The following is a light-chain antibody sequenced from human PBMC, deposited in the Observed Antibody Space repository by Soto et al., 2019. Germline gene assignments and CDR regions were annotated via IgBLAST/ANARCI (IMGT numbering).Light chain of an antibody. CDR1: SSNIGSNY. V-gene: IGLV1-47*01. Sequence: QSVLTQPPSASGTPGQRVTISCSGSSSNIGSNYVYWYQQLPGTAPKLLIYTTNQRPSGVPDRFSGSKSGTSATLAISGLRSEDEADYYCSGWDDSLSGWVFGGGTKLTVL. CDR2: TTN. J-gene: IGLJ3*02. CDR3: SGWDDSLSGWV.